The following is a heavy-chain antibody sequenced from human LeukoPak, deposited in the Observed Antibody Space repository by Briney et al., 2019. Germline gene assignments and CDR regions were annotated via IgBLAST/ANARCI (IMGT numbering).Heavy chain of an antibody. CDR1: GFTFSSYG. V-gene: IGHV3-30*02. J-gene: IGHJ6*03. CDR2: IRYDGSNK. D-gene: IGHD3-10*01. CDR3: AKAQEGFHYYYMDV. Sequence: GGSLRLSCAASGFTFSSYGMHWVRQAPGKGLEWVAFIRYDGSNKYYADSVKGRFTISRDNSKNTLYLQMNSLRAEDTAVYYCAKAQEGFHYYYMDVWGKGTTVTISS.